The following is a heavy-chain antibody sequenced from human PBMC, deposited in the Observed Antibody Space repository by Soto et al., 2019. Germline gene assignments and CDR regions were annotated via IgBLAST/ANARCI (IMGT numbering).Heavy chain of an antibody. CDR1: GFTFTSSA. V-gene: IGHV1-58*02. J-gene: IGHJ6*03. CDR2: IVVGSGNT. D-gene: IGHD2-15*01. Sequence: SVKVSCKASGFTFTSSAMQWVRQARGQRLEWIGWIVVGSGNTNYAQKFQERVTITRDMSTSTAYMELSSLRSEDTAVYYCAAYSGGRYYYYMDVWGKGTTVTVSS. CDR3: AAYSGGRYYYYMDV.